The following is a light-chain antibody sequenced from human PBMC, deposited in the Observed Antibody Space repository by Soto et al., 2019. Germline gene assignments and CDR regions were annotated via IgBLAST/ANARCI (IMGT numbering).Light chain of an antibody. V-gene: IGKV3-15*01. CDR3: QQYNNRPPWT. Sequence: EIVMTQSPATLSVPPGARATLSCRASQSVGSNLAWYQQNPGQAPRLLLYGASTRATGVPARFSGSGSGAAFTVTISSLQSEDFAVYYCQQYNNRPPWTFGQGTKVEI. CDR2: GAS. J-gene: IGKJ1*01. CDR1: QSVGSN.